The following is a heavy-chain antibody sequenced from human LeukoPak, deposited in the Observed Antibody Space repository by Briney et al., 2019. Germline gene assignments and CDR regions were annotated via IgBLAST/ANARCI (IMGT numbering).Heavy chain of an antibody. D-gene: IGHD3-9*01. Sequence: PGGSLRLSCAASGFTFSSYEMNWVRQAPGKGLEWVSYISSSGSTIYYADSVKGRFTISRDNAKNSLYLQMNSLRAEDTAVYYCARGTYYDILTGYKPAAFDIWGQGTMVTVSS. J-gene: IGHJ3*02. CDR3: ARGTYYDILTGYKPAAFDI. CDR1: GFTFSSYE. CDR2: ISSSGSTI. V-gene: IGHV3-48*03.